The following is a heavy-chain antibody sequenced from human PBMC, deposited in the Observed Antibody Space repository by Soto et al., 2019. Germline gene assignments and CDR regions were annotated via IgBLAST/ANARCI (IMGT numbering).Heavy chain of an antibody. CDR3: ARVLGS. V-gene: IGHV4-39*02. CDR2: IHSSGNT. CDR1: GGAISTSTDY. J-gene: IGHJ4*02. Sequence: SETLSLTCTVSGGAISTSTDYWGWIRQPPGKGLEWIGSIHSSGNTYYSSSLQSRLTISVDASKNHFSLNLNSMTAADTAVYYCARVLGSWGQGILVTVSS.